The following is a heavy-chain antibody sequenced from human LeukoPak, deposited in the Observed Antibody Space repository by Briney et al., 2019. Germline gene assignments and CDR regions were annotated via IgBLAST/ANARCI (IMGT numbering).Heavy chain of an antibody. D-gene: IGHD3-3*01. CDR2: IYYSGST. CDR3: AKTDGQQYYDFWSGYPHYYYYDMDV. Sequence: SETLSLTCAVSGGSISSNSYYWGWIRQPPGKGLEWIGSIYYSGSTYYNPSLKSRVTISVDTSKNQFSLKLSSVTAADTAVYYCAKTDGQQYYDFWSGYPHYYYYDMDVWGKGTTVTVSS. J-gene: IGHJ6*03. V-gene: IGHV4-39*07. CDR1: GGSISSNSYY.